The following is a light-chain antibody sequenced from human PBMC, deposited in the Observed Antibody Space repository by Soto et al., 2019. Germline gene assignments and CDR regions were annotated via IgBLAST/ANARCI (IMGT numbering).Light chain of an antibody. V-gene: IGKV1-39*01. Sequence: DIQMTQSPSSLSASVGDRVTITCRASQNISSYLNWYQQKPGKAPKLLIYAASSLQSGVPSRFSGSGSGTDFTLTISSLQPEDFATYYCQQSYSTLWTFGQGTKVDIK. CDR2: AAS. CDR1: QNISSY. J-gene: IGKJ1*01. CDR3: QQSYSTLWT.